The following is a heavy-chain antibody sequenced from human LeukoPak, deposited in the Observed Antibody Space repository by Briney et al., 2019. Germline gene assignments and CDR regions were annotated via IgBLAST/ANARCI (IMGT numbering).Heavy chain of an antibody. J-gene: IGHJ4*02. CDR2: ISWRSDSI. D-gene: IGHD5-24*01. CDR1: GFTFNAHA. Sequence: PGGSLRLSCAASGFTFNAHAMYWVRQVPGKGLEWVSGISWRSDSIGYADSVRGRFTISRDNAENSLYLQMNSLRAEDTAVYYCARDRDGPDYWGQGTLVTVSS. V-gene: IGHV3-9*01. CDR3: ARDRDGPDY.